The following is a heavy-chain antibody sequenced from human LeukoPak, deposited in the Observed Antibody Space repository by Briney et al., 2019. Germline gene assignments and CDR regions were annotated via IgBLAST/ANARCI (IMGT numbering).Heavy chain of an antibody. J-gene: IGHJ6*04. Sequence: GASVKVSCKASGYTFTGYYMHWVRQAPGQGLEWMGWINPNSGGTNYAQKFQGRVTMTRDTSISTAYMELSRLRSDDTAVYYCAREGRVLWFGERNPCMDVWGKGTTVTISS. CDR1: GYTFTGYY. CDR3: AREGRVLWFGERNPCMDV. D-gene: IGHD3-10*01. V-gene: IGHV1-2*02. CDR2: INPNSGGT.